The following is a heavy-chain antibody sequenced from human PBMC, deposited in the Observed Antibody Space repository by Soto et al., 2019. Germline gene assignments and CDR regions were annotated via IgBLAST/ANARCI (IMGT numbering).Heavy chain of an antibody. J-gene: IGHJ1*01. CDR3: ARVVRGDYVYFQH. CDR1: GGSISSGDYY. Sequence: SETLSLTCTVSGGSISSGDYYWSWIRQPPGKGLEWIGYIYYSGSTYYNPSLKSRVTISVDTSKNQFSLKLSSVTAADTAVYYRARVVRGDYVYFQHWGQGTLATVSS. CDR2: IYYSGST. V-gene: IGHV4-30-4*01. D-gene: IGHD2-21*02.